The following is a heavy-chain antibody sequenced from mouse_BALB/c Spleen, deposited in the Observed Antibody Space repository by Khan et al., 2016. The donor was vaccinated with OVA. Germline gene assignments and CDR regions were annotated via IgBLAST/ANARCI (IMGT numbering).Heavy chain of an antibody. D-gene: IGHD2-2*01. Sequence: EVELVESGGGLVQPGGSMKLSCVASGFTFSNYWMNWVRQSPEKGLEWDAEIRSKSSIYATHYAVSVKGRFTISRDDSKSSVYLQLNNLRAEDTGIYCCTGGYDWYFDVWGAGTTVTVSS. CDR3: TGGYDWYFDV. V-gene: IGHV6-6*02. J-gene: IGHJ1*01. CDR1: GFTFSNYW. CDR2: IRSKSSIYAT.